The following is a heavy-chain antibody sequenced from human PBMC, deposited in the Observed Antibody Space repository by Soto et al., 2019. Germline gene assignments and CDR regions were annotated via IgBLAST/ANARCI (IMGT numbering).Heavy chain of an antibody. Sequence: GASVKVSCKASGYTFTGYYMHWVRQAPGQGLEWMGWINPNSGGTNYAQKFQGWVTMTRDTSISTAYMELSRLRSDDTAVYYCARDDSGDPATQIGFNYGGQGTLVTVS. D-gene: IGHD4-17*01. J-gene: IGHJ4*02. CDR2: INPNSGGT. CDR3: ARDDSGDPATQIGFNY. CDR1: GYTFTGYY. V-gene: IGHV1-2*04.